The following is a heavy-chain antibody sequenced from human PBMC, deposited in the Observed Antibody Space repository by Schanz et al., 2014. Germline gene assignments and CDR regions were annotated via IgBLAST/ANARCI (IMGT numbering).Heavy chain of an antibody. V-gene: IGHV3-23*01. Sequence: EMQLLESGGGLIQPGGSLRLSCAASGFTFSTHAMSWVRQAPGKGLEWVSSISGDHRNTFYADSVKGRFTISRDNTKNTLYLQLNSLRADDTAVYYCAKYRGYYRVSGSYRELEYWGQGTLVTVSS. CDR2: ISGDHRNT. CDR3: AKYRGYYRVSGSYRELEY. D-gene: IGHD3-10*01. CDR1: GFTFSTHA. J-gene: IGHJ4*02.